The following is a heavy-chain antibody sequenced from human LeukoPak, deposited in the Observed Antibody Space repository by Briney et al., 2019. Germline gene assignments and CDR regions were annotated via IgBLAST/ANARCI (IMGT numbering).Heavy chain of an antibody. Sequence: GGSLSLSCAASGFTFSSYSMNWVRQAPGKGLEWVSSISSSSSYIYYADSVKGRFHISRDNAKNSLYLQMNSLRAEDTAVYYCARGWDSRGWYDYYYMDVWGKGTTVTVSS. V-gene: IGHV3-21*01. J-gene: IGHJ6*03. CDR3: ARGWDSRGWYDYYYMDV. CDR2: ISSSSSYI. CDR1: GFTFSSYS. D-gene: IGHD6-19*01.